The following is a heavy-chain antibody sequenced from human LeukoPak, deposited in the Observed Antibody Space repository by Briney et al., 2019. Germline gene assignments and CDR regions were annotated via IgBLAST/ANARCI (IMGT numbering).Heavy chain of an antibody. J-gene: IGHJ6*03. D-gene: IGHD4-17*01. CDR3: ARELDGDDNYYYYYMDV. CDR2: IYYSGST. V-gene: IGHV4-59*01. CDR1: GFTFDDYA. Sequence: ESLRHSCAASGFTFDDYAMHWVRQAPGKGLEWIGYIYYSGSTNYNPSLKSRVTISVDTSKNQFSLKLSSVTAADTAVYYCARELDGDDNYYYYYMDVWGKGTTVTVSS.